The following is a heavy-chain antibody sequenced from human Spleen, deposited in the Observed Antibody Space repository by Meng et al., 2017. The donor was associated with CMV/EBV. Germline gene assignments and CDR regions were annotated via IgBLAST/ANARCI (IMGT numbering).Heavy chain of an antibody. J-gene: IGHJ4*02. V-gene: IGHV4-4*01. CDR3: ARHYYDSSGYFFIDY. D-gene: IGHD3-22*01. CDR2: IYHSGDT. CDR1: GDSVGSGNW. Sequence: GDSVGSGNWWNWVRQPPGKGLEWIGEIYHSGDTNYNPSLESRVAISVDKSKNQFSLKLSSVTAADTAVYFCARHYYDSSGYFFIDYWGQGTLVTVSS.